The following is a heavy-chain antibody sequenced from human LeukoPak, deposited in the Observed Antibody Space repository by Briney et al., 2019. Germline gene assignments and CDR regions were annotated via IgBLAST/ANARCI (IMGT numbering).Heavy chain of an antibody. CDR3: AREDSSSWSGGYFDY. CDR2: IYYSGTT. J-gene: IGHJ4*02. Sequence: PSETLSLTCTVSGGSISSSSYYWGWIRQSPGKGLEWIGNIYYSGTTYYNPSLKSRVTVSVDTSKNQFFLKVSSVTAADTAVYYCAREDSSSWSGGYFDYWGQGTLVTVSS. CDR1: GGSISSSSYY. V-gene: IGHV4-39*07. D-gene: IGHD6-13*01.